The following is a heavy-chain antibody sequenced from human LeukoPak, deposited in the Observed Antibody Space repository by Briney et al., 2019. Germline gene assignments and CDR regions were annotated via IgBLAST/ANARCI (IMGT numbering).Heavy chain of an antibody. V-gene: IGHV3-23*01. CDR3: AKARPRGHIVVVTAFDY. Sequence: GRSLRLSCAAAGFTFSSYAMSSVRQPPGEWMGWVSAISGSGGSTYYADSVKGRFTISRDNSKNTLYLPMNSLRAEDTAVYYCAKARPRGHIVVVTAFDYWGQGTLVTVSS. CDR2: ISGSGGST. J-gene: IGHJ4*02. CDR1: GFTFSSYA. D-gene: IGHD2-21*02.